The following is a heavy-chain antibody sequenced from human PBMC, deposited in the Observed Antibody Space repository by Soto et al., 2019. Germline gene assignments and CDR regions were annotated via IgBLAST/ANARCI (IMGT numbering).Heavy chain of an antibody. V-gene: IGHV3-23*01. Sequence: GGSLRLSCAASGFTFSSYAMSWVRQAPGKGLEWVSAISGSGGSTYYADSVKGRFTISRDNSKNTLYLQMNSLRAEDTAVYYCAKKYARDSRGQSYYYYYMDVWGKGTTVTVSS. CDR2: ISGSGGST. D-gene: IGHD3-10*01. J-gene: IGHJ6*03. CDR1: GFTFSSYA. CDR3: AKKYARDSRGQSYYYYYMDV.